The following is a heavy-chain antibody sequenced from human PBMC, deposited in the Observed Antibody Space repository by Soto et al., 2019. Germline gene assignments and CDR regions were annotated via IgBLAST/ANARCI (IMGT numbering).Heavy chain of an antibody. Sequence: QVQLQESGPGLVKPSQTLSLTCTVSGGSISSGGYYWSWIRQHPGKGLEWIGYIYYSGSTYYNPSLQSRVTISVDTSKNQFSLKLSSVTAADTAVYYCACSYSSGWSPWYYYGMDVRGQGTTVTVSS. D-gene: IGHD6-19*01. J-gene: IGHJ6*02. V-gene: IGHV4-31*03. CDR2: IYYSGST. CDR3: ACSYSSGWSPWYYYGMDV. CDR1: GGSISSGGYY.